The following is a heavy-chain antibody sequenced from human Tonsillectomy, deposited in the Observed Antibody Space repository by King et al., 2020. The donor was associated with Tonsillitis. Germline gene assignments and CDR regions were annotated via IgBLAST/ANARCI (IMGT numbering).Heavy chain of an antibody. Sequence: QLVQSGGGVVQPGRSLRLSCAASGFTFSSYGMHWVRQAPGKGLEWVAVISYDGSNKYYADSVKGRFTISRDNSKNTLYLQMNSLRAEDTAVYYCAKDWSWIEYYFDYWGQGTLVTVSS. CDR3: AKDWSWIEYYFDY. V-gene: IGHV3-30*18. CDR1: GFTFSSYG. CDR2: ISYDGSNK. D-gene: IGHD5-12*01. J-gene: IGHJ4*02.